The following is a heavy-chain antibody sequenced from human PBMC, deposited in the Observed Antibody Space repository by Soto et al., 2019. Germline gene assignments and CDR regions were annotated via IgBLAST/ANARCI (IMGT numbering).Heavy chain of an antibody. Sequence: GGSLRLSCAASGFTFSSYAMSWVRQAPGKGLEWVSAISGSGGSTYYADSVKGRFTISRDNSKNTLYLQMNSLRAEDTAVYYCARHRGVSGHYMDVWGKGTTVTVSS. V-gene: IGHV3-23*01. CDR2: ISGSGGST. J-gene: IGHJ6*03. D-gene: IGHD2-8*01. CDR3: ARHRGVSGHYMDV. CDR1: GFTFSSYA.